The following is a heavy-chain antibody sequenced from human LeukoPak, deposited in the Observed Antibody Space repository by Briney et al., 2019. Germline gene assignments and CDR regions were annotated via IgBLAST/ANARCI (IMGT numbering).Heavy chain of an antibody. V-gene: IGHV3-48*02. CDR1: ASTFSSYS. D-gene: IGHD6-19*01. Sequence: GGSLRLSCAASASTFSSYSMNWGRQAPGKGLEWVSYIIRGSGIISYADSVKGRFTISRDNAKKSLYLQMNSLRDEDTAVYYCATLRGTGWYYFTNWGQGTLVTVSS. CDR3: ATLRGTGWYYFTN. J-gene: IGHJ4*02. CDR2: IIRGSGII.